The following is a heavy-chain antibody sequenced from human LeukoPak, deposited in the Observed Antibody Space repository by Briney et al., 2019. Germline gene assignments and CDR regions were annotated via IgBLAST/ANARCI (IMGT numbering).Heavy chain of an antibody. CDR3: AREQIVVVPAALESYYYYYMDV. CDR2: IYYSGST. CDR1: GVSISTYS. D-gene: IGHD2-2*01. J-gene: IGHJ6*03. V-gene: IGHV4-59*01. Sequence: SETLSLTCTVSGVSISTYSWSWIRQPPGKGLEWIGYIYYSGSTNYNPSLKSRVTISVDTSKNQFSLKLSSVTAADTAVYYCAREQIVVVPAALESYYYYYMDVWGKGTTVTVSS.